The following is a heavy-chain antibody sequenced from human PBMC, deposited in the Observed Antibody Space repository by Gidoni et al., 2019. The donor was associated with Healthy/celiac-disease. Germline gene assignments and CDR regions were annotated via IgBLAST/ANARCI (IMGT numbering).Heavy chain of an antibody. Sequence: QVQLQQWGAGLLKPSETLSLTCAVYGGSFSGYYWSWIRQPPGKGLEWIGEINHSGSTNYNPSLKSRVTISVDTSKNQFSLKLSSVTAADTAVYYCAGGSTTGTTHWFDPWGQGTLVTVSS. V-gene: IGHV4-34*01. J-gene: IGHJ5*02. CDR2: INHSGST. D-gene: IGHD1-1*01. CDR3: AGGSTTGTTHWFDP. CDR1: GGSFSGYY.